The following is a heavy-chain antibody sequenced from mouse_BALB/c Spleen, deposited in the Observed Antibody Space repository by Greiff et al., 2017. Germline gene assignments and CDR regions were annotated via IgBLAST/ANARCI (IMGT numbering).Heavy chain of an antibody. D-gene: IGHD2-3*01. V-gene: IGHV3-2*02. CDR2: ISYSGST. J-gene: IGHJ4*01. CDR3: ARDGYYVEAMDY. Sequence: EVKLMESGPGLVKPSQSLSLTCTVTGYSITSDYAWNWIRQFPGNKLEWMGYISYSGSTSYNPSLKSRISITRDTSKNQFFLQLNSVTTEDTATYYCARDGYYVEAMDYWGQGTSVTVSS. CDR1: GYSITSDYA.